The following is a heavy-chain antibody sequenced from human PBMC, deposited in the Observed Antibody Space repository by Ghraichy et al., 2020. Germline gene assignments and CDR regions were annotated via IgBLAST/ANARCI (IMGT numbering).Heavy chain of an antibody. D-gene: IGHD2-15*01. CDR1: GFTFSSYG. V-gene: IGHV3-30*18. CDR3: AKDMADCSGGSCDFGGNWFDP. CDR2: ILYDGSNK. J-gene: IGHJ5*02. Sequence: LSLTCAASGFTFSSYGMHWVRQAPGKGLEWVAIILYDGSNKYYADSVKGRFTISRDNSKNTLHLQMNSLRAEDTAVYYCAKDMADCSGGSCDFGGNWFDPWGQGTLVTVSA.